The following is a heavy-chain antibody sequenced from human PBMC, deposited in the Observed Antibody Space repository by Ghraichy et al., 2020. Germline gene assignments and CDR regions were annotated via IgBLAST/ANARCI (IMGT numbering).Heavy chain of an antibody. CDR3: ARDLVSRGYDFWSGYDY. Sequence: SVKVSCKASGYTFTSYAMHWVRQAPGQRLEWMGWINAGNGNTKYSQKFQGRVTITRDTSASTAYMELSSLRSEDTAVYYCARDLVSRGYDFWSGYDYWGQGTLVTVSS. J-gene: IGHJ4*02. CDR1: GYTFTSYA. V-gene: IGHV1-3*01. D-gene: IGHD3-3*01. CDR2: INAGNGNT.